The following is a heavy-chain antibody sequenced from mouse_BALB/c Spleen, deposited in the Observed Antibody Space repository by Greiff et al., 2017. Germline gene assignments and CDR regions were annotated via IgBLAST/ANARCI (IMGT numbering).Heavy chain of an antibody. Sequence: VQLKESGTVLARPGASVKMSCKASGYSFTSYWMHWVKQRPGQGLEWIGAIYPGNSDTSYNQKFKGKAKLTAVTSASTAYMELSSLTNEDSAVYYCTKSYYGNYGFADWGQGTLVTVSA. CDR1: GYSFTSYW. J-gene: IGHJ3*01. D-gene: IGHD2-10*01. CDR3: TKSYYGNYGFAD. V-gene: IGHV1-5*01. CDR2: IYPGNSDT.